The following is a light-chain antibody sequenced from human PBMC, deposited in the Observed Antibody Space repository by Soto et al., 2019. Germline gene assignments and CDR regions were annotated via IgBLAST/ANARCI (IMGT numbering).Light chain of an antibody. CDR3: SSYSSSSTLCV. Sequence: QSALTRPASVSGSPGQSITISCTGTSSDVGGYNYVSWYQQHPGKAPKLMIYEVSNRPSGVSDRFSGSKSGNRASLTISGLQAEDEADYYCSSYSSSSTLCVFGTGTKLTVL. CDR1: SSDVGGYNY. V-gene: IGLV2-14*01. CDR2: EVS. J-gene: IGLJ1*01.